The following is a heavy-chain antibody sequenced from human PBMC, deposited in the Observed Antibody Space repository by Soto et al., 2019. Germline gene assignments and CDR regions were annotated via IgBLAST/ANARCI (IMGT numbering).Heavy chain of an antibody. V-gene: IGHV3-30-3*01. Sequence: QVQLVESGGGVVQPGRSLRLSCAASGFTFSSYAMHWVRQAPGKGLEWVAVISYDGSNKYYADSVKGRFTISRDNSKNTRDLQMNTLRAVDTAVFSCSSGFRGSIFAYWCQGTLVPVSS. CDR2: ISYDGSNK. J-gene: IGHJ4*02. CDR1: GFTFSSYA. D-gene: IGHD3-10*01. CDR3: SSGFRGSIFAY.